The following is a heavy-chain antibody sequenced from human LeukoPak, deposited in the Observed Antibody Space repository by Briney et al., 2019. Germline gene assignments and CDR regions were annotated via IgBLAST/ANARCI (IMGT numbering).Heavy chain of an antibody. CDR2: IKEDGTQK. D-gene: IGHD7-27*01. V-gene: IGHV3-7*01. CDR3: AKTGERDY. J-gene: IGHJ4*02. CDR1: GFTFNKSW. Sequence: GGSLRLSCAASGFTFNKSWMSWVRQAPGKGPEWVANIKEDGTQKYYVDSVRGRFTISRDDAENSLYLQMNSLRDEDTAVYYCAKTGERDYWGRGTLVTVSS.